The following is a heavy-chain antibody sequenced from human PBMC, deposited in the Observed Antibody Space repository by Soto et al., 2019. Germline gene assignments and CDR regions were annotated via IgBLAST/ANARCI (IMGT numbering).Heavy chain of an antibody. J-gene: IGHJ4*02. CDR1: VGTFSSYT. CDR2: IIPILGIA. Sequence: ASVKVSCKASVGTFSSYTISWVRQAPGQGLEWMGRIIPILGIANYAQKFQGRVTITADKSTSTAYMEMSSLRSEDTAVYYCARVGYCSGGSCYDLDYWGQGTLVTVSS. V-gene: IGHV1-69*02. D-gene: IGHD2-15*01. CDR3: ARVGYCSGGSCYDLDY.